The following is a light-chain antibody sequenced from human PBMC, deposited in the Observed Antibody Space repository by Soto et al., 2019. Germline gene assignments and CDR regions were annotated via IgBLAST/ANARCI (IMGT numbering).Light chain of an antibody. J-gene: IGKJ5*01. CDR2: GAS. Sequence: EVVMTQSPANLSVSPGVGATLSCRASRPVSDKLAWYQQKPGQAPRLLIYGASARALGIPDRFSGSGSGTEFSFTVTSLQSEDFAVYYCQQYGSSPKTFGQGTRLEIK. V-gene: IGKV3-15*01. CDR1: RPVSDK. CDR3: QQYGSSPKT.